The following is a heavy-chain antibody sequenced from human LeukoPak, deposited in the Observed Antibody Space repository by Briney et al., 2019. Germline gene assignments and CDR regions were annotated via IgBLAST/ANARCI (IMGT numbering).Heavy chain of an antibody. Sequence: GGSLRLSCAPSRVTPSKYDMHWVSQAPGKGLEWVSYISSRGSTIYYADSVKGRFTISRDNAKSSLYLQMNSLRAEDTAVYYCARDKGTGWEIIFDYWGQGTLVTVSS. J-gene: IGHJ4*02. CDR1: RVTPSKYD. CDR2: ISSRGSTI. D-gene: IGHD2-8*02. V-gene: IGHV3-48*03. CDR3: ARDKGTGWEIIFDY.